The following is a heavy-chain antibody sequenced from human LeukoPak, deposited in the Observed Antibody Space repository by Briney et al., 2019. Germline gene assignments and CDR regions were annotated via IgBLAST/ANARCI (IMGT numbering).Heavy chain of an antibody. CDR2: INWNGGST. V-gene: IGHV3-20*04. J-gene: IGHJ3*02. CDR3: AREMYASGWLNAFDI. Sequence: GGSLRLSCAASGFTFSSYAMSWVRQAPGKGLEWVSGINWNGGSTGYADSVKGRLTISRDNAKNSLYLQMNSLRAEDTALYYCAREMYASGWLNAFDIWGQGTMVTVSS. D-gene: IGHD6-19*01. CDR1: GFTFSSYA.